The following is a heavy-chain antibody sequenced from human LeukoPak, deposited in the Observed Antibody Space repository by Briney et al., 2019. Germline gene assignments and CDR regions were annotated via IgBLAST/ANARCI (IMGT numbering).Heavy chain of an antibody. CDR1: GGSVSSRNYY. V-gene: IGHV4-61*01. J-gene: IGHJ6*02. CDR3: ARGYDIDV. Sequence: SETLSLTCTVSGGSVSSRNYYWNWIRQSPGKGLEWIGYIYYTGTTKYNPSLKSRATISLDTSKNQFSLKLTSVTAADTALFFCARGYDIDVWGQGTTVTVSS. CDR2: IYYTGTT.